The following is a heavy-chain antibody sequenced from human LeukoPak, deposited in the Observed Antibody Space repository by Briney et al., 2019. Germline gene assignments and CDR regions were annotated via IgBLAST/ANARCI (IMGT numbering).Heavy chain of an antibody. CDR1: RFTFSVYA. CDR2: LSYDGSNK. J-gene: IGHJ6*03. CDR3: ARDAGAATYYYFYYMDL. Sequence: PGGSLRLSCAASRFTFSVYAIYWVRQAPGKGLEWLAVLSYDGSNKYYADSVKGRFAVSRDNSNNTLYLQMNSLRAEDTATYYCARDAGAATYYYFYYMDLWGKGTTVTVSS. V-gene: IGHV3-30*01. D-gene: IGHD6-13*01.